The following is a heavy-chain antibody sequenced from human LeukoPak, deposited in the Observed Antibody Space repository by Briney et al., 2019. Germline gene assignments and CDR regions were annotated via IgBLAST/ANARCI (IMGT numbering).Heavy chain of an antibody. CDR2: IIPIFGTA. CDR1: GGTFSSYA. D-gene: IGHD2-15*01. Sequence: SVKVSCKASGGTFSSYAISWVRQAPGQGLEWMGGIIPIFGTANYAQKFQGRVTITADESTSTAYMELSSLRSEDTAVYYCATYCGGGSCYSDYWGQGTLVTVSS. V-gene: IGHV1-69*13. CDR3: ATYCGGGSCYSDY. J-gene: IGHJ4*02.